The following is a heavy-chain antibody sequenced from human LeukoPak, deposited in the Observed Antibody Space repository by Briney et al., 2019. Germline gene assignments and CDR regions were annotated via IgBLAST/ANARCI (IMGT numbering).Heavy chain of an antibody. CDR2: IYYSGNT. CDR3: ARRVTDYGLDY. CDR1: GGSISSGGYY. J-gene: IGHJ4*02. Sequence: SQTLSLTCTVSGGSISSGGYYWSWIRQHPGKGLEWIGYIYYSGNTYYNPSLKSRVTISVDTSRNQFSLRLSSVTAADTAVYYCARRVTDYGLDYWGQGALVTVSS. D-gene: IGHD4-17*01. V-gene: IGHV4-30-4*08.